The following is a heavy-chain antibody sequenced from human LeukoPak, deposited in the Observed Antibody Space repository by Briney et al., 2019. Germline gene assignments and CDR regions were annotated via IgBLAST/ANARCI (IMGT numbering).Heavy chain of an antibody. CDR3: ARRLSTSSYYRDY. D-gene: IGHD1-26*01. J-gene: IGHJ4*02. CDR1: GGPMSISCDY. V-gene: IGHV4-39*01. CDR2: IYYSGTT. Sequence: SETLSLTCTVSGGPMSISCDYWGWIRQPPGKGVEWIGDIYYSGTTNYNPSLKSRVTMSVDTSKIQFSLKLNSATAADTAVYYCARRLSTSSYYRDYWGQGTLVTVSS.